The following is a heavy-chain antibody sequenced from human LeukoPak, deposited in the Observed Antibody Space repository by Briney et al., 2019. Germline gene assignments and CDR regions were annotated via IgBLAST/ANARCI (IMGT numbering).Heavy chain of an antibody. CDR2: IYYSGST. Sequence: SETLSLTCTVSGGSISSYYWSWIRQPPGKGLEWIGYIYYSGSTNYNPSLKSRVTISVDTSKNQFSLKLSSVTAADTAVYYCARVVGDSSGYYFASLDYWGQGTLVTVSS. D-gene: IGHD3-22*01. CDR3: ARVVGDSSGYYFASLDY. CDR1: GGSISSYY. J-gene: IGHJ4*02. V-gene: IGHV4-59*08.